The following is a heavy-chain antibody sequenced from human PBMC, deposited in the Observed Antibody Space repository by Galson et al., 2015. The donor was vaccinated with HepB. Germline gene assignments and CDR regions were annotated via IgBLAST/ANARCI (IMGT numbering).Heavy chain of an antibody. CDR1: GGSFSGYY. D-gene: IGHD3-16*02. J-gene: IGHJ4*02. Sequence: ETLSLTCAVYGGSFSGYYWSWIRQPPGKGLEWIGEINHSGSTNYNPSLKSRVTISVDTSKNQFSPKLSSVTAADTAVYYCARGSYDYVWGSYHTRTFDYWGQGTLVTVSS. V-gene: IGHV4-34*01. CDR3: ARGSYDYVWGSYHTRTFDY. CDR2: INHSGST.